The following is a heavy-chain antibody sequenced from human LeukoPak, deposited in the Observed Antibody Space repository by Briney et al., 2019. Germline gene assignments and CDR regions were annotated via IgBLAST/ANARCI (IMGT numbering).Heavy chain of an antibody. V-gene: IGHV3-7*01. CDR3: ARGLYSNYEGFDY. J-gene: IGHJ4*02. CDR1: GFTFSSYW. CDR2: IKQDGSEK. Sequence: PGRSLRLSCAASGFTFSSYWMSSVRQAPGKGLEWVANIKQDGSEKYYVDSVKGRFTISRDNAKNSLYLQMNSLRAEDTAVYYCARGLYSNYEGFDYWGQGTLVTVSS. D-gene: IGHD4-11*01.